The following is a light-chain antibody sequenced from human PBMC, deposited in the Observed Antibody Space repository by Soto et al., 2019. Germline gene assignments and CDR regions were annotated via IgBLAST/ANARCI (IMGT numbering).Light chain of an antibody. J-gene: IGKJ3*01. V-gene: IGKV2-28*01. CDR1: QSLLHSNGYNY. CDR3: MQALQTPGT. Sequence: DIVMTQSPLSLPVTPGEPASISCRSSQSLLHSNGYNYLGWYLQKPGQSPQLLIYLGSNRASGVPDRFSGSGSGTDFTLKISRVEAEDVGVYYCMQALQTPGTFGHGTKVDIK. CDR2: LGS.